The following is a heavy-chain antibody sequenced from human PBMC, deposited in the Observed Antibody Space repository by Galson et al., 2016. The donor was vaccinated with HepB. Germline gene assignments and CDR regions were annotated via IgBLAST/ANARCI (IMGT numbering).Heavy chain of an antibody. V-gene: IGHV1-69*06. CDR1: EGTFSSYT. CDR2: IIPMFGTA. Sequence: SEGTFSSYTITWVRQAPGQGLEWMGGIIPMFGTANYARKLQGRVTVTADNSTSTAYMELSSLRSEDTAVYYCARDRHSHAQYYFDYWGQGTLVTVSS. CDR3: ARDRHSHAQYYFDY. D-gene: IGHD2-15*01. J-gene: IGHJ4*02.